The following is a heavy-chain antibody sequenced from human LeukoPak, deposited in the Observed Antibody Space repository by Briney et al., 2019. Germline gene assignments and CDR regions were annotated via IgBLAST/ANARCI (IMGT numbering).Heavy chain of an antibody. V-gene: IGHV3-23*01. CDR3: AKLTGTRITMVVVVIRSAVYFDY. CDR1: GFTFSSYA. D-gene: IGHD3-22*01. Sequence: GGSLRLSCAASGFTFSSYAMSWVRQAPGKGLEWVSAISGSGGSTYYADYVKGRFTISRDNSKNTLYLQMNRLRAEDTAVYYCAKLTGTRITMVVVVIRSAVYFDYWGQGTLVTVSS. CDR2: ISGSGGST. J-gene: IGHJ4*02.